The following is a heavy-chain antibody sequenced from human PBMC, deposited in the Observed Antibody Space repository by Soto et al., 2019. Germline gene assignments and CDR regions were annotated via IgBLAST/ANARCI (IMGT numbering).Heavy chain of an antibody. CDR3: AGASLGAKGGAH. CDR2: IIPIIGVT. D-gene: IGHD3-3*01. J-gene: IGHJ4*02. V-gene: IGHV1-69*17. CDR1: GDTFNSYV. Sequence: QVQLVQSGAEVKRPGSSVKVSCESSGDTFNSYVISWVRQAPGQGLEWMGGIIPIIGVTHYAQKFQGRVTISALSSTGTAYMELTNLGFEDTALYYRAGASLGAKGGAHWGQGPLVTVSS.